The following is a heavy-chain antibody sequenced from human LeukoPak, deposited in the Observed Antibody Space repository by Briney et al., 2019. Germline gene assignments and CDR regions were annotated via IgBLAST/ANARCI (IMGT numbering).Heavy chain of an antibody. CDR2: INHSGST. D-gene: IGHD3-10*01. CDR3: ARGRVTMVRGVIRGFYYMDG. Sequence: PSETLSLTCAVYGGSFSGYYWSWIRQPPGKGLEWIGEINHSGSTNYNPSLKSRVTISVDTSKNQFSLKLSSVTAADTAVYYCARGRVTMVRGVIRGFYYMDGWGKGTTVTDSS. V-gene: IGHV4-34*01. CDR1: GGSFSGYY. J-gene: IGHJ6*03.